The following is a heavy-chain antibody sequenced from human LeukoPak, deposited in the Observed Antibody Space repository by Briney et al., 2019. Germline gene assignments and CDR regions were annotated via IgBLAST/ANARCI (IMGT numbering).Heavy chain of an antibody. CDR2: ISAYNGNT. CDR3: ARDHGDYGAYYFDY. V-gene: IGHV1-18*01. Sequence: GASVKVSCKASGYTFTSYGISWVRQAPGQGLEWMGWISAYNGNTNYAQKLQGRVTMTTDTSTSAAYMELRSLRSDDTAVYYCARDHGDYGAYYFDYWGQGTLVTVSS. J-gene: IGHJ4*02. CDR1: GYTFTSYG. D-gene: IGHD4-17*01.